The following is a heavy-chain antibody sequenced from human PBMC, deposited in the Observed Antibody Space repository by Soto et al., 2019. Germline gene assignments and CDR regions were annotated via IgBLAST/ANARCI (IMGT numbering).Heavy chain of an antibody. CDR2: ISWNSGSI. CDR3: AKDKFMAPEPGSSREEGFFDC. Sequence: EVQLVESGGGLVQPGMSLRLSCAASGFTFDDYVVHWVRQAPGKGLEWVSGISWNSGSIAYADSVKGRLTISRDNVKNSLYVQRNSLRAEETALYYCAKDKFMAPEPGSSREEGFFDCWGQGTVVTVSS. D-gene: IGHD2-2*01. V-gene: IGHV3-9*01. J-gene: IGHJ4*02. CDR1: GFTFDDYV.